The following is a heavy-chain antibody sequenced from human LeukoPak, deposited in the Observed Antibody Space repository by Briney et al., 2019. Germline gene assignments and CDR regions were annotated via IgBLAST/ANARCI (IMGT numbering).Heavy chain of an antibody. CDR1: GFTFSSYE. CDR2: ISSSGSNI. Sequence: GGSLRLSCAASGFTFSSYEMNWVRQAPGKGLEWVSYISSSGSNIYYADSVKGRFTISRDNSKNSLYLQMNSLRAEDTAVYYCAREPSQANAVTTGVAFDIWGQGTMVTVSS. V-gene: IGHV3-48*03. J-gene: IGHJ3*02. D-gene: IGHD4-17*01. CDR3: AREPSQANAVTTGVAFDI.